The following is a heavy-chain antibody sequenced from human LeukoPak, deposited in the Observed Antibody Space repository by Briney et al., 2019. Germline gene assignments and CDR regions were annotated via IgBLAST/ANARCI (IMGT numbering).Heavy chain of an antibody. V-gene: IGHV6-1*01. Sequence: SQTLSLTCAISGDSVSSNSAAWNWIRQSPSRGLEWLGRTYYRSKLYNDYAVSVKSRITINPDTSKNQFSLQLNSVTPEDTAVYYCARAWYSSSWWGGYYYYYYMDVWGKGATVTISS. CDR2: TYYRSKLYN. J-gene: IGHJ6*03. CDR1: GDSVSSNSAA. D-gene: IGHD6-13*01. CDR3: ARAWYSSSWWGGYYYYYYMDV.